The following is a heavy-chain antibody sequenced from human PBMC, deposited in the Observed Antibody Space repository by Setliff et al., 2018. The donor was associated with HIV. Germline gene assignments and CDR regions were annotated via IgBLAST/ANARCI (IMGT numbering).Heavy chain of an antibody. CDR1: GGSINRPTHH. Sequence: SETLSLTCNVSGGSINRPTHHWGWVRQPPGKGLEWLGNIYYGGSTYHNPSLKTRVTISVDTSKSQFSLKLSSVTAADTAVYYCARLSHSSGWYYYFDYWGQGTLVTVSS. CDR2: IYYGGST. CDR3: ARLSHSSGWYYYFDY. V-gene: IGHV4-39*01. J-gene: IGHJ4*02. D-gene: IGHD6-19*01.